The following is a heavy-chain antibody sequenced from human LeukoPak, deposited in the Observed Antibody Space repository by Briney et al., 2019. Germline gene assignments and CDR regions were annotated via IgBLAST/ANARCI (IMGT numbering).Heavy chain of an antibody. CDR3: ARHMDPDFGDKKLFDY. J-gene: IGHJ4*02. D-gene: IGHD4-23*01. Sequence: GGSLKLSCAASGFTLSDSAVHWVRQTSDKGLEWVGRIRSKTNSYATEYAASVKGRFTISRDDSKNTIYLQMNSLKTEDTAVYYCARHMDPDFGDKKLFDYWGLGTQVTVSS. CDR1: GFTLSDSA. CDR2: IRSKTNSYAT. V-gene: IGHV3-73*01.